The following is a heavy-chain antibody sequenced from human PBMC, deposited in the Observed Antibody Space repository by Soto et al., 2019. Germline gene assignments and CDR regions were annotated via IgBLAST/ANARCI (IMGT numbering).Heavy chain of an antibody. CDR1: GGTFSSYA. Sequence: QVQLVQSGAEVKKPGSSVKVSCKASGGTFSSYAISWVRQAPGQGLEWMGGIIPIFGTANYAQKFQGRVTITADESTSTAYMELSSLRSEDTAVYYCARELLGYSGYHHANWFDPWGQGTLVTVSS. V-gene: IGHV1-69*01. CDR2: IIPIFGTA. D-gene: IGHD5-12*01. J-gene: IGHJ5*02. CDR3: ARELLGYSGYHHANWFDP.